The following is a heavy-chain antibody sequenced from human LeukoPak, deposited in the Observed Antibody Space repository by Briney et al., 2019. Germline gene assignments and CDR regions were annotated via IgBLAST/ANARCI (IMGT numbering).Heavy chain of an antibody. CDR3: ARDLELSAVYYFDS. D-gene: IGHD3-3*01. Sequence: GALRLSCEASGFTFSIFPMHWVRQAPGKGLEWVALISSGSEKYYADSVKGRFTISRDNSKNMLYLQMNSLRADNTAVYYRARDLELSAVYYFDSWGQGTLVIVSS. CDR1: GFTFSIFP. V-gene: IGHV3-30*04. CDR2: ISSGSEK. J-gene: IGHJ4*02.